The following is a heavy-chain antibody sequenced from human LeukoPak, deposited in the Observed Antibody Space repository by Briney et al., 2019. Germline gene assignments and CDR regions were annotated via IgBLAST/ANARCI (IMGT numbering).Heavy chain of an antibody. J-gene: IGHJ5*02. D-gene: IGHD3-10*01. CDR1: GGSFSGYY. CDR3: ARKQYYGSGSYSRDWFDP. V-gene: IGHV4-34*01. CDR2: INHSGST. Sequence: SETLSLTCAVYGGSFSGYYWSWIRQPPGKGLEWIGEINHSGSTNYNPSLKSRVTISVDTSKNQFSLKLSSVTAADTAVYYCARKQYYGSGSYSRDWFDPWGQGTLVTVSS.